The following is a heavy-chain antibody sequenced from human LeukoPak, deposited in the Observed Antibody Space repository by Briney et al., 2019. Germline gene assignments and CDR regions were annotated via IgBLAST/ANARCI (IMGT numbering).Heavy chain of an antibody. CDR3: ARGRDSSGWRPSDFYYSGMDV. J-gene: IGHJ6*04. D-gene: IGHD6-19*01. Sequence: SETLSLTCALYGGSFSGYYWSCIRQPPGKGLEWIGEINHSGSTNYNPSLKSRVTISVDTSKNQFSLKLSSVPAADTAVYYCARGRDSSGWRPSDFYYSGMDVWGKGTTVTVSS. CDR2: INHSGST. CDR1: GGSFSGYY. V-gene: IGHV4-34*01.